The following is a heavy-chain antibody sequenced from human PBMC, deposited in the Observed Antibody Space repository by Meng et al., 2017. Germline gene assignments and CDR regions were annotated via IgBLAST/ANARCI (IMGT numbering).Heavy chain of an antibody. CDR1: VGSYSVYN. Sequence: QLEQWRAEVLRPVGILSPPCAFHVGSYSVYNWSWIRQPPGKGLEWSGEIKHSGSANYNPSLKSRVTISVDTSKNQFSLKLSSVTAADTAVYYCARASPYDRGGYFDYWGQGTLVTVSS. V-gene: IGHV4-34*02. J-gene: IGHJ4*02. CDR2: IKHSGSA. D-gene: IGHD3-22*01. CDR3: ARASPYDRGGYFDY.